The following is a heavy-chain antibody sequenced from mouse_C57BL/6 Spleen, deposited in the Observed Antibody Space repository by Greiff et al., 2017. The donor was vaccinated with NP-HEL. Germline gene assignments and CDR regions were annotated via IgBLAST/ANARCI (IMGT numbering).Heavy chain of an antibody. CDR3: ARSRGYDYDYFDY. D-gene: IGHD2-4*01. J-gene: IGHJ2*01. V-gene: IGHV1-63*01. CDR1: GYTFTNYW. Sequence: QVQLKESGAELVRPGTSVKMSCKASGYTFTNYWIGWAKQRPGHGLEWIGDIYPGGGYTNYNEKFKGKATLTADKSSSTAYMQFSSLTSEDSAIYYCARSRGYDYDYFDYWGQGTTLTVSS. CDR2: IYPGGGYT.